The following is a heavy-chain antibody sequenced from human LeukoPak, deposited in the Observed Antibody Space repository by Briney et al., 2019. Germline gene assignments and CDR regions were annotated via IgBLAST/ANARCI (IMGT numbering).Heavy chain of an antibody. Sequence: GGSLRLSCAGSGFTFSDSWMHWVRQAPGKGLEWVSRIKTAGRHENYAASVEGRFTFSRDNAKNTLYLQMNSLRAEDTAVYYCAIELDHWGQGTLVTVSS. J-gene: IGHJ1*01. CDR2: IKTAGRHE. V-gene: IGHV3-74*01. CDR1: GFTFSDSW. D-gene: IGHD1-1*01. CDR3: AIELDH.